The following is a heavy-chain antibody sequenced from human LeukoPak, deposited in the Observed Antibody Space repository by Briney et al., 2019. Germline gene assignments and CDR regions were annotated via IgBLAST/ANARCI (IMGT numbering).Heavy chain of an antibody. J-gene: IGHJ5*02. D-gene: IGHD3-9*01. CDR3: ARGRRISTRLRYFDWLPRGYNWFDP. V-gene: IGHV4-34*01. CDR2: INHSGST. CDR1: GGSFSGYY. Sequence: SETLSLTCAVYGGSFSGYYWSWIRQPPGKGLEWIGEINHSGSTNYNPSLKSRVTISVDTSKNQFSLKLSSVTAADTAVYYCARGRRISTRLRYFDWLPRGYNWFDPWGQGTRVTVSS.